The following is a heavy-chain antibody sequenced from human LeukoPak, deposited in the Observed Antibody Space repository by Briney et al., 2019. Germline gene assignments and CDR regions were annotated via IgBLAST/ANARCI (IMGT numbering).Heavy chain of an antibody. CDR3: ARAVYGFDAFDI. CDR1: GFTLSSYS. Sequence: GGSLRLSCAASGFTLSSYSMKWVRQAPGKGLEWVPSISSSSSYIYYADSVKGRFTISRDNAKNSLYLQMNSLRAEDTAVYYCARAVYGFDAFDIWGQGTMVTVSS. J-gene: IGHJ3*02. CDR2: ISSSSSYI. D-gene: IGHD4-17*01. V-gene: IGHV3-21*01.